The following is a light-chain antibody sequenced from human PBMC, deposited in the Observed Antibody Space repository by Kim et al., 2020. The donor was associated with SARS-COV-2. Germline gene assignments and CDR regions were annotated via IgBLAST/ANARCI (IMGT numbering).Light chain of an antibody. J-gene: IGKJ1*01. CDR3: QQYNSSPRT. CDR2: AAS. CDR1: QGIYNF. V-gene: IGKV1-16*02. Sequence: IRMTQSPSSLSASVGESVTITCRASQGIYNFLAWFQQKPGKDPTSLIYAASSLQSGVPSKFSGSGSGTVFTLTITSVQPEDSATYYCQQYNSSPRTFGQGTRVEIK.